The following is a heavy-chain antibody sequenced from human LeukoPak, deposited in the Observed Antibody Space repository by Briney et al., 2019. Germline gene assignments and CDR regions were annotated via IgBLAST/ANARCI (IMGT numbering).Heavy chain of an antibody. CDR2: IIPIFGTA. J-gene: IGHJ4*02. D-gene: IGHD4/OR15-4a*01. Sequence: SVKVSCKASGGTFSSYAISWVRQAPGQGLEWMGRIIPIFGTANYAQKFQGRATITTGESTSTAYMELSSLRSEDTAVYYCARDTLPVTMVNWGQGTLVTVSS. CDR1: GGTFSSYA. V-gene: IGHV1-69*05. CDR3: ARDTLPVTMVN.